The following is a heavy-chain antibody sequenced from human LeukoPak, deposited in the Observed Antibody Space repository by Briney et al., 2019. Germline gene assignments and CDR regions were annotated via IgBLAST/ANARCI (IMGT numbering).Heavy chain of an antibody. CDR2: IYYSGST. CDR1: GGSISSYY. Sequence: PSETLSLTCTVSGGSISSYYWSWIRQPPGKGLEWIGYIYYSGSTNYNPSLKSRVTISVDTSKNQFSLKLSSVTAADTAVYYCASGVVVVAGYYGMDVWGQGTTVTVS. V-gene: IGHV4-59*01. D-gene: IGHD2-15*01. CDR3: ASGVVVVAGYYGMDV. J-gene: IGHJ6*02.